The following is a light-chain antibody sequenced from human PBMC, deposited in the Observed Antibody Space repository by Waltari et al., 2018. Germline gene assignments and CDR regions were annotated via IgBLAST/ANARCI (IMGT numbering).Light chain of an antibody. CDR1: SGHSSNI. V-gene: IGLV4-69*02. CDR2: VNSDGSH. J-gene: IGLJ3*02. Sequence: QLVLTQSPSASASLGASVRLTCTLSSGHSSNIIAWHQQQPEKGPRYLMKVNSDGSHSKRDGTSDRFSGSGSGAARYLTVASVQSEDEAEYYCQAGGHGTWVFGGGTKLTVL. CDR3: QAGGHGTWV.